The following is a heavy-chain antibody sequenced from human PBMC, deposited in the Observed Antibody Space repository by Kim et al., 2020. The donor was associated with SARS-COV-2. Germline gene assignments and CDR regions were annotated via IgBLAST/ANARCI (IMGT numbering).Heavy chain of an antibody. CDR3: ARGRPRSGSYPYYFDY. D-gene: IGHD1-26*01. J-gene: IGHJ4*02. CDR1: GGSISSGGYY. CDR2: IYYSGST. V-gene: IGHV4-31*03. Sequence: SETLSLTCTVSGGSISSGGYYWSWIRQHPGKGLEWIGYIYYSGSTYYNPSLKSRVTISVDTSKNQFSLKLSSVTAADTAVYYCARGRPRSGSYPYYFDYWGQGTLVTVSS.